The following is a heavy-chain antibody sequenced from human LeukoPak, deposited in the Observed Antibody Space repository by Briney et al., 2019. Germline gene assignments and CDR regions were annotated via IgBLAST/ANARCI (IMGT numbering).Heavy chain of an antibody. J-gene: IGHJ3*02. CDR1: GYTFTSYD. Sequence: ASVKVSCKASGYTFTSYDINWVRQAPGQGLEWMGWMNPNSGNTGYAQKFQGRVTITRNTSISTAYMELSSLRSEDTAVYYCARGPKFPDAFDIWGQGTMVTVSS. V-gene: IGHV1-8*03. CDR3: ARGPKFPDAFDI. CDR2: MNPNSGNT.